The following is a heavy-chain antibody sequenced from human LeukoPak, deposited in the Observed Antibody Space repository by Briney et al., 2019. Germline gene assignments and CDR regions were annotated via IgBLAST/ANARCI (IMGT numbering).Heavy chain of an antibody. J-gene: IGHJ4*02. Sequence: PGGSLRVSCVASGFTFSSYYMHRVRQAPGRGREWVAVLRYDGSNKYYADSVKGRFTHSRDNSKNTLYLQMNSLRVEDTAVYYCARFYDYSDNTGGRIDCWGEGILVTVSS. V-gene: IGHV3-33*08. D-gene: IGHD3-16*01. CDR1: GFTFSSYY. CDR2: LRYDGSNK. CDR3: ARFYDYSDNTGGRIDC.